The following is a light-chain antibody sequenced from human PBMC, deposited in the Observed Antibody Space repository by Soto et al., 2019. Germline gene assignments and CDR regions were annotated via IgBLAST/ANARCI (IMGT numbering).Light chain of an antibody. CDR1: QSVSSN. CDR3: QQYDNWPPLT. Sequence: EVLMTQSPATLSLSPGERATLSCRASQSVSSNLAWYQQRRGQAPRLLIYGASSRATGIPARFSGSGSGTEFTLTISSLQSEDFAVYYRQQYDNWPPLTFGGGTKVEIK. J-gene: IGKJ4*01. V-gene: IGKV3D-15*01. CDR2: GAS.